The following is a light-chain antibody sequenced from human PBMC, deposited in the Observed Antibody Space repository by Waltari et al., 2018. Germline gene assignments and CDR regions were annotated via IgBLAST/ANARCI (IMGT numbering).Light chain of an antibody. V-gene: IGKV4-1*01. CDR3: QQYYSSPYT. Sequence: DIVMTQSPDSLAVSLGERATINCKSSQSVVYSSNNKNYVAWYQQKPGQPPKLLIYWASTRESGVPDRFSGSGSGTDFTLTISSLQAEDVAVYYCQQYYSSPYTFGQGTKLEIK. J-gene: IGKJ2*01. CDR2: WAS. CDR1: QSVVYSSNNKNY.